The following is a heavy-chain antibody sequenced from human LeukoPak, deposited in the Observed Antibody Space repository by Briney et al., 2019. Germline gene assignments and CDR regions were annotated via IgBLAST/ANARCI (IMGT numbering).Heavy chain of an antibody. CDR3: ARLGIGVVPSAMLGDYYFDY. V-gene: IGHV4-59*08. CDR1: GGSISSYY. D-gene: IGHD2-2*01. J-gene: IGHJ4*02. CDR2: IYYSGST. Sequence: SETLSLTCTVSGGSISSYYRSWIRQPPGKGLEWIGYIYYSGSTNYNPSLKSRVTISVDTSKNQFSLKLTSVTAADTAVYYCARLGIGVVPSAMLGDYYFDYWGKGTLVTVAS.